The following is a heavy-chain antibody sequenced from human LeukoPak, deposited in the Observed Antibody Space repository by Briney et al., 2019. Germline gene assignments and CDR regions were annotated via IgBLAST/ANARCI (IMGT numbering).Heavy chain of an antibody. Sequence: PGRSLRLSCAASGFTVSSNYMSWVRQAPGKGLEWVSVIYSGGSTYYADSVKGRFTISRDNSKNTLYLQMNSLRAEDTAVYYCARATYYYDGSGYRTFDYWGQGTLVTVSS. CDR1: GFTVSSNY. D-gene: IGHD3-22*01. V-gene: IGHV3-53*01. CDR3: ARATYYYDGSGYRTFDY. J-gene: IGHJ4*02. CDR2: IYSGGST.